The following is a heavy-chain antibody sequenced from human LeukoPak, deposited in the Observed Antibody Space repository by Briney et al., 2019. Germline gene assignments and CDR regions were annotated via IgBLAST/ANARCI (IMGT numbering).Heavy chain of an antibody. CDR1: GFTFSDYY. V-gene: IGHV3-11*01. D-gene: IGHD3-22*01. CDR2: ISSSGSTT. CDR3: AGDISGYFNTRGEGY. J-gene: IGHJ4*02. Sequence: GGSLRLSCAASGFTFSDYYMSWIRQAPGKGLEWVSYISSSGSTTNYADSVKGRFTIPRDNAKNSLYLQMNSLRAEDTAVYYCAGDISGYFNTRGEGYWGQGTLVTVSS.